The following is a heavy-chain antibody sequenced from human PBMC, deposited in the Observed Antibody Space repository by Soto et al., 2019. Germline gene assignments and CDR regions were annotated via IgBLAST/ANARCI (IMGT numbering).Heavy chain of an antibody. CDR3: ARGHCSSTTCYKAGFGP. V-gene: IGHV5-51*01. CDR1: GYTFTSYW. D-gene: IGHD2-2*01. J-gene: IGHJ5*02. Sequence: PGESLKISCKASGYTFTSYWIGWVRQMPGKGLEWMGIIYPGDSDSRYSPSFQGRVTISVDRSINIAYLQWSSLKASDAALYYCARGHCSSTTCYKAGFGPWGQGTPVTVSS. CDR2: IYPGDSDS.